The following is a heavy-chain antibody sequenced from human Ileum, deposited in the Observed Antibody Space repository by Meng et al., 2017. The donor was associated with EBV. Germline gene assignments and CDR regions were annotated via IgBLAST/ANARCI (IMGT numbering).Heavy chain of an antibody. D-gene: IGHD6-19*01. CDR2: IYNSGST. V-gene: IGHV4-61*08. Sequence: QVQLQESGPGLVKPSETLSLTCSVSGGSVSSGGNYWSWIRQPPGKGLEWIGYIYNSGSTNYNPSLKSRVTISVDTSKNQFSLKLSSVTAADTAVYYCARDGYSSGSDWGRGTLVTVSS. CDR1: GGSVSSGGNY. J-gene: IGHJ4*02. CDR3: ARDGYSSGSD.